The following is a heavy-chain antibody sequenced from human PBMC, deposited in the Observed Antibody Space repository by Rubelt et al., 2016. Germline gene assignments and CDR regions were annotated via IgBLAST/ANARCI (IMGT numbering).Heavy chain of an antibody. D-gene: IGHD6-13*01. V-gene: IGHV3-9*01. CDR1: GFTLDDYA. CDR2: ISWNSGSI. CDR3: VKDIGVTAAGFDS. Sequence: GGGLVQPGRSLRLSCAASGFTLDDYAMHWVRQAPGKGLEWVSGISWNSGSIGYADSVKGRFTISRDNANNSLYLQMNSLRAEDTALYYCVKDIGVTAAGFDSWGQGTLVTVSS. J-gene: IGHJ4*02.